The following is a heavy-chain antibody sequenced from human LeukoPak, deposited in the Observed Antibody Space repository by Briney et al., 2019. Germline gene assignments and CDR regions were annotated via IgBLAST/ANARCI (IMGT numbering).Heavy chain of an antibody. D-gene: IGHD3-22*01. CDR1: GGSFSGYY. CDR2: INHSGST. V-gene: IGHV4-34*01. Sequence: SETLSLTCAVYGGSFSGYYWSWIRQPPGKGLEWIGEINHSGSTNYNPSLKSRVTISVDTSKNQFSLKLSSVTAADTAVYYCARGPGSSGYHYVRAFDIWGQGTMVTVSS. J-gene: IGHJ3*02. CDR3: ARGPGSSGYHYVRAFDI.